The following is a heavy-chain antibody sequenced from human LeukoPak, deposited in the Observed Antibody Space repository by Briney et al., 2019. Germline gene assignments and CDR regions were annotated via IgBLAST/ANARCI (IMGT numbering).Heavy chain of an antibody. J-gene: IGHJ4*02. CDR1: GGSFSGYY. Sequence: PSETLSLTCAIYGGSFSGYYWSWIRQPPGKGLEWIGEINHSGSTNYNPSLKSRVTISVDTSKNQFSLKLSSVTAADTAVYYCARGLGYDSSGYTDYWGQGTLVTVSS. V-gene: IGHV4-34*01. CDR3: ARGLGYDSSGYTDY. CDR2: INHSGST. D-gene: IGHD3-22*01.